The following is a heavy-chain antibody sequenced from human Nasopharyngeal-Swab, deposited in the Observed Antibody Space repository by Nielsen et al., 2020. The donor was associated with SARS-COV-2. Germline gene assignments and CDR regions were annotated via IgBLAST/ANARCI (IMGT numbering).Heavy chain of an antibody. J-gene: IGHJ4*02. Sequence: ASAKVSCKVSGYTLTELSMHLVRQAPGKGLEWMGGFDPEDGETIYAQKFQGRVTMTEDTSTDTAYMELSSLRSEDTAVYYCATNVRKVADVFDYWGQGTLVTVSS. CDR1: GYTLTELS. V-gene: IGHV1-24*01. D-gene: IGHD2-15*01. CDR3: ATNVRKVADVFDY. CDR2: FDPEDGET.